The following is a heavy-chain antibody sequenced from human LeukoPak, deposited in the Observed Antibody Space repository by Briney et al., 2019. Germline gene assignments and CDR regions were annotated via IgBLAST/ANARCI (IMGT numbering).Heavy chain of an antibody. J-gene: IGHJ6*02. CDR2: IYYSGST. Sequence: TDSLICTVSGGSISSGGYYWSRIRQHPGKGLERIGYIYYSGSTNYNPSLKSRVTISVDTSKNQFSLKLSSVTAADTAVYYCARDHYGDYVYYYYYGMDVWGQGTTVTVSS. D-gene: IGHD4-17*01. CDR3: ARDHYGDYVYYYYYGMDV. V-gene: IGHV4-31*03. CDR1: GGSISSGGYY.